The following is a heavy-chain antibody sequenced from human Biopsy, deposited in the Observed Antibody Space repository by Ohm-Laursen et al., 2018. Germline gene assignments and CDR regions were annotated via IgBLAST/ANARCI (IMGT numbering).Heavy chain of an antibody. Sequence: SVTVSCKASGHTFGTYHIHWVRQAPGQGLEWMGVISPSGATTSFSQKFQGRITMTRDTSTGTVYMDLNSLGSEDTAVYYCARAGVGSDGTDSYYYGMDVWGPGTTVTVSS. CDR3: ARAGVGSDGTDSYYYGMDV. CDR1: GHTFGTYH. V-gene: IGHV1-46*01. D-gene: IGHD5-24*01. CDR2: ISPSGATT. J-gene: IGHJ6*02.